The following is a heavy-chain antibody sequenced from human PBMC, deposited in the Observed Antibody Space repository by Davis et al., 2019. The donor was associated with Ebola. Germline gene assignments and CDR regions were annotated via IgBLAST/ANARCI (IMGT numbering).Heavy chain of an antibody. J-gene: IGHJ4*02. D-gene: IGHD4-11*01. CDR1: GFTFSTYT. V-gene: IGHV3-48*04. CDR3: ARDSDDYSFDY. Sequence: GESLKISCAAFGFTFSTYTMTWVRQAPGKGLEWVSYISSSGSTIYYADSVKGRFTISRDNAKNSLYLQMNSLRAEDTAVYYCARDSDDYSFDYWGQGTLVTVSS. CDR2: ISSSGSTI.